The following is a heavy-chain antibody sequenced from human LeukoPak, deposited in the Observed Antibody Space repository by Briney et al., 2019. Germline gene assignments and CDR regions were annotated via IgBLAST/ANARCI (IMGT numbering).Heavy chain of an antibody. CDR2: INHSGST. J-gene: IGHJ6*03. CDR3: ARHHGYGGSGSYYRYYYYYYMDV. CDR1: GGSFSGYY. D-gene: IGHD3-10*01. V-gene: IGHV4-34*01. Sequence: TTSETLSLTCAVYGGSFSGYYWSWIRQPPGKGLEWIGEINHSGSTNYNPSLKSRVTISVDTSKNQFSLKLSSVTAADTAVYYCARHHGYGGSGSYYRYYYYYYMDVWGKGTTVTISS.